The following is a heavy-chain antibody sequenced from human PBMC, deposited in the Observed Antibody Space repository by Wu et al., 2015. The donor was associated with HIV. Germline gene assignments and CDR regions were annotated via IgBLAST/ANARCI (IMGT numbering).Heavy chain of an antibody. Sequence: QVQLVQSGAEVKKPGSSMKVSCKASGGTFNSYVISWVRQAPGQGLEWMGGIIPIFGTANFAQKFQGRLTIAADESTSTVYMELSSLRSEDTAVYYCALRGGXGCSSTRVLTYYYYYNGRLGQRDHGHRLL. J-gene: IGHJ6*03. CDR1: GGTFNSYV. CDR2: IIPIFGTA. V-gene: IGHV1-69*12. CDR3: ALRGGXGCSSTRVLTYYYYYNGR. D-gene: IGHD2-2*01.